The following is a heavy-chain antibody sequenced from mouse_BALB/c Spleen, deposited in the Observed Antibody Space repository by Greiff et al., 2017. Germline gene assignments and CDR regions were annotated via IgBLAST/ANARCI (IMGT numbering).Heavy chain of an antibody. CDR3: TRDGNYWFAY. Sequence: QVQLQQPGAELVRPGASVKLSCKASGYTFTSYWINWVKQRPGQGLEWIGNIYPSDSYTNYNQKFKDKATLTVDKSSSTAYMQFSSPTSEDSAVYYCTRDGNYWFAYWGQGTLVTVSA. V-gene: IGHV1-69*02. CDR1: GYTFTSYW. CDR2: IYPSDSYT. D-gene: IGHD2-1*01. J-gene: IGHJ3*01.